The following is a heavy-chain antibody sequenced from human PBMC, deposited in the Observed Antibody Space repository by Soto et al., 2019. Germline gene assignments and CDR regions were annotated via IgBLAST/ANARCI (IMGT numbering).Heavy chain of an antibody. J-gene: IGHJ6*02. CDR1: GGSISSGGYS. V-gene: IGHV4-30-2*01. CDR2: IYHSGST. Sequence: SETLSLTCAVSGGSISSGGYSWSWTRQPPGKNQERIGYIYHSGSTCYNPSLKSRVTKSVNRSKNQFSLKLSFVTAADTFVYFCARWGYSGYVRGYVMDFWGQGSTVTVSS. D-gene: IGHD5-12*01. CDR3: ARWGYSGYVRGYVMDF.